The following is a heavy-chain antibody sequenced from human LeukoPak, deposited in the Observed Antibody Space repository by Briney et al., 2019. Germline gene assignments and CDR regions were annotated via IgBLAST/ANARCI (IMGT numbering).Heavy chain of an antibody. CDR3: TTDPSTTGAYYYDSSDYGMDV. CDR1: GGTFSSYA. J-gene: IGHJ6*02. D-gene: IGHD3-22*01. Sequence: SVKVSCKASGGTFSSYAISWVRQAPGQGLEWMGGIIPIFGTANYAQKFQGRVTITTDESTSTAYMELSSLRSEDTAVYYCTTDPSTTGAYYYDSSDYGMDVWGQGTTVTVSS. V-gene: IGHV1-69*05. CDR2: IIPIFGTA.